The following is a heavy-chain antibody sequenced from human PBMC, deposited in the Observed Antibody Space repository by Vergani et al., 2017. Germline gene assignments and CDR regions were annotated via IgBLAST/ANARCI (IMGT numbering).Heavy chain of an antibody. V-gene: IGHV3-33*01. Sequence: QVQLVESGGGVIQPGRSLRLSCAASGFTFSSYGMHWVRQAPGKGLEWVAVIWYDGSNKYYADSVKGRFTISRDNSKNTLYLQMNSLRAEDTAVYYCARSIAAAVRPFDYWGQGTLVTVSS. CDR2: IWYDGSNK. D-gene: IGHD6-13*01. CDR3: ARSIAAAVRPFDY. J-gene: IGHJ4*02. CDR1: GFTFSSYG.